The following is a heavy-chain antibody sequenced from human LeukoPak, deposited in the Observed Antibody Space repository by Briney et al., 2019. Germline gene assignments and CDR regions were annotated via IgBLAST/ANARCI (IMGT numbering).Heavy chain of an antibody. D-gene: IGHD4/OR15-4a*01. V-gene: IGHV3-64D*06. CDR2: ISSNGSST. J-gene: IGHJ6*02. CDR3: VKGMGLYDYYAMDV. CDR1: GFTFSSYA. Sequence: GGSLRLSCSASGFTFSSYAMHWVRQAPGKGLEYVSPISSNGSSTYYADSVKGRFTISRDNSKNTLYLQMSSLRAEDTAVYYCVKGMGLYDYYAMDVWGQGTTVTVSS.